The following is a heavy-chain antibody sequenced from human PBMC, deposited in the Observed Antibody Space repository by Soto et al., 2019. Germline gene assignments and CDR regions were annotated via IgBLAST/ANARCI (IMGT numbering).Heavy chain of an antibody. CDR3: AKGPDGSGYYHNWFDS. CDR1: GFSFSDYA. Sequence: EVHLLESGGALVQPGGSLTLSCAASGFSFSDYAMSWVRQAPGKGPEWVSSISRTGDSAYYADSVKGRFAISRDRSKNRLSLQMNSLRVEDTAVYYCAKGPDGSGYYHNWFDSWGQGTLITVSS. J-gene: IGHJ5*01. CDR2: ISRTGDSA. D-gene: IGHD3-22*01. V-gene: IGHV3-23*01.